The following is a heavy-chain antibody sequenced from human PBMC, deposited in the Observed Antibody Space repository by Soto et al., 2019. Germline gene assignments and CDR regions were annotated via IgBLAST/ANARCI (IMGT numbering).Heavy chain of an antibody. V-gene: IGHV3-11*06. J-gene: IGHJ6*02. CDR3: ACVAPTIFGAQFHQNLVDV. D-gene: IGHD3-3*01. CDR1: GFKFPDYH. CDR2: INSRGTYT. Sequence: QVQLVQSGGGLVEPGGSLRLSCAASGFKFPDYHMTWIRQAQGKGLEWISYINSRGTYTTYADSVRGRVTVSRDNAKNSLYLQMDSLAGDDTAVYYCACVAPTIFGAQFHQNLVDVWGQGNMVTVAS.